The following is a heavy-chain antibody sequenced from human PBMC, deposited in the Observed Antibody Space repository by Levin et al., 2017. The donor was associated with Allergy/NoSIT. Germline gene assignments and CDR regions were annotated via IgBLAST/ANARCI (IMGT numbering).Heavy chain of an antibody. Sequence: GESLKISCAASGFTFSTYSMNWVRQAPGKGLEWVSSISSSSSYIYYADSVKGRFTISRDNAKNSLYLQMNSLSAEDTAVYYCARAPGIAVRSYNWLDPWGQGTLVTVSS. CDR3: ARAPGIAVRSYNWLDP. D-gene: IGHD6-19*01. CDR2: ISSSSSYI. CDR1: GFTFSTYS. J-gene: IGHJ5*02. V-gene: IGHV3-21*01.